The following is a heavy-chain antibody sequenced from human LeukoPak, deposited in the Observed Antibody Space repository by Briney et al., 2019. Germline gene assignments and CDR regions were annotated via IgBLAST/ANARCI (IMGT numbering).Heavy chain of an antibody. V-gene: IGHV4-59*01. CDR2: INYRGST. J-gene: IGHJ5*02. CDR1: GGSMSSYY. CDR3: ASGSHNWFDP. Sequence: PSETLSLTCTVSGGSMSSYYWNWIRQPPGKGLEWIAYINYRGSTNYNPSLKSRVTISADTSKSQFSLELTSVTAADTAVYYCASGSHNWFDPWGQGTLVTVSS.